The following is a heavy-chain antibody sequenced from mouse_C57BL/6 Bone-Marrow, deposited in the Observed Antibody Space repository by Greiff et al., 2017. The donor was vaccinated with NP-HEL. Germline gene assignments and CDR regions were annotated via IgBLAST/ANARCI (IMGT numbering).Heavy chain of an antibody. Sequence: QVQLQQSGAELVKPGASVKISCKASGYAFSSYWMNWVKQRPGKGLEWIGQIYPGDGDTNYNGKFKGKATLTADKSSSTAYMQLSSLTSEDSAVYFCARHEDRLVFDYWGQGTTLTVSS. CDR3: ARHEDRLVFDY. CDR2: IYPGDGDT. V-gene: IGHV1-80*01. CDR1: GYAFSSYW. J-gene: IGHJ2*01.